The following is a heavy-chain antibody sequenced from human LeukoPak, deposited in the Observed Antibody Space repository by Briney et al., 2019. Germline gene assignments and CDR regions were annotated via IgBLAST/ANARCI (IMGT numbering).Heavy chain of an antibody. V-gene: IGHV4-34*01. J-gene: IGHJ3*01. D-gene: IGHD3-3*01. CDR2: IYHSGST. CDR3: ARDTYDSL. CDR1: GGSFGGYY. Sequence: SETLSLTCAVYGGSFGGYYWSWIRQPPGKGLEWIGEIYHSGSTNYNPSLKSRVTISVDKSKNQFSLKLSSVTAADTAVYYCARDTYDSLWGQGTMVTVSS.